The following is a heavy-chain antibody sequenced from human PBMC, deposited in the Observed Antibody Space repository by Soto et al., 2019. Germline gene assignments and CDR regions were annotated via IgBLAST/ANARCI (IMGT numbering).Heavy chain of an antibody. Sequence: QVPLVQSGAEVKKPGASVKVSCKASGYTFTSYAMHWVRQAPGQRLEWMGWINAGNGNTKYSQKFQGRVTITRDTSASTAYMELSSLRSEDTAVYYCASGGNSGSYYGSDAFDIWGQGTMVTVSS. J-gene: IGHJ3*02. V-gene: IGHV1-3*01. CDR1: GYTFTSYA. D-gene: IGHD1-26*01. CDR2: INAGNGNT. CDR3: ASGGNSGSYYGSDAFDI.